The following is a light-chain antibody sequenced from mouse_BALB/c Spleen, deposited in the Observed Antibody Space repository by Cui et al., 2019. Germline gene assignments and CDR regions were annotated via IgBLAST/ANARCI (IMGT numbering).Light chain of an antibody. V-gene: IGKV4-74*01. CDR2: STS. Sequence: QIVPPQSPAIMSASLGERVTMTCTASSSVSSSYLHWYQQKPGSSPKLWIYSTSNLASGVPARFSGSGSGTSYSLTISSMEAEDAATYYCHQYHRSPPTFGAGTKLELK. J-gene: IGKJ5*01. CDR1: SSVSSSY. CDR3: HQYHRSPPT.